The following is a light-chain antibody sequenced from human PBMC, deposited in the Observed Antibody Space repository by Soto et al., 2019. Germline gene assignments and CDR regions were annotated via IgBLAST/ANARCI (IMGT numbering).Light chain of an antibody. CDR2: AAS. V-gene: IGKV1-27*01. CDR3: QKYSSSPLT. CDR1: QGVSNY. Sequence: DILMTQSPSSLSSSVGDRVTITCRASQGVSNYLAWYQQKPGKVPRLLIYAASTWHAGVPARFSGSGSGTDFTLTISSLQPEDVAIYYCQKYSSSPLTFGQGTKLEIK. J-gene: IGKJ2*01.